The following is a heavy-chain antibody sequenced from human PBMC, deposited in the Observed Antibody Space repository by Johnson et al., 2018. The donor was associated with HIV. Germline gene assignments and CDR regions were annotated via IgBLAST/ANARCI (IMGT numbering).Heavy chain of an antibody. CDR1: GFTFDDYA. Sequence: VQLVESGGGVVRPEGSLRLSCAASGFTFDDYAMHWVRQAPGKGLEWVSGISGNSGSIGYADSVKGRFTISRDNAKNYLYLQMNSLRAEDTALYYCASCGGTVDDAFDIWGQGTMVTVSS. J-gene: IGHJ3*02. CDR2: ISGNSGSI. V-gene: IGHV3-9*01. CDR3: ASCGGTVDDAFDI. D-gene: IGHD2-21*01.